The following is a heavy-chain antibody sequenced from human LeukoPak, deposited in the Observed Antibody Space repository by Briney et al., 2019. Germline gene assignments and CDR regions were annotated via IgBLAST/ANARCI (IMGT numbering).Heavy chain of an antibody. D-gene: IGHD2-2*01. CDR2: INSKGGDR. V-gene: IGHV1-2*02. Sequence: GSVKVSCKASGYTFTDYYMHWVRQAPGQGLEWMGWINSKGGDRRYAQRFQGRVTRPRDTSISTAYMKLSRLRSDDTAVYYCATGERLVPAAMWFDYWGQGTLVTVSS. CDR1: GYTFTDYY. CDR3: ATGERLVPAAMWFDY. J-gene: IGHJ4*02.